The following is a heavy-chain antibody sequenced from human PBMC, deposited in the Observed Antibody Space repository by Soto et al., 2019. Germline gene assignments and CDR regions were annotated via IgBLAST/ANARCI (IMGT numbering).Heavy chain of an antibody. CDR2: IIPIFGTA. Sequence: GASVKVSCKASGGTFSSYAISWVRQAPGQGLEWMGGIIPIFGTANYAQKFQGRVTITADESTSTAYMELSSLRSEDTAVYYCARGTIFGVVIRYYYYGMDVWGQGTTVTVSS. D-gene: IGHD3-3*01. CDR1: GGTFSSYA. V-gene: IGHV1-69*13. CDR3: ARGTIFGVVIRYYYYGMDV. J-gene: IGHJ6*02.